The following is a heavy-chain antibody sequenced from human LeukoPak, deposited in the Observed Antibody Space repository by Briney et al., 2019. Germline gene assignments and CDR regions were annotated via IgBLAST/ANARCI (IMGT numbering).Heavy chain of an antibody. CDR1: GGSISSYY. J-gene: IGHJ4*02. V-gene: IGHV4-59*01. CDR2: NYYSGST. Sequence: PSETLSLTCTVSGGSISSYYWSWIRQPPGKGLELIGYNYYSGSTNYNPSLKSRVTISVDTSKNQFSLKLSSVTAADTAVYYCARVSSGVYFDYWGQGTLVTVSS. D-gene: IGHD2-15*01. CDR3: ARVSSGVYFDY.